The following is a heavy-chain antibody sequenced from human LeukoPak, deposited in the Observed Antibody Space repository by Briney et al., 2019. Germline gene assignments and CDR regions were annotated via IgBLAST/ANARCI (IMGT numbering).Heavy chain of an antibody. CDR1: GYTFTSYD. CDR3: ARLRIVRVWGYYYMDV. Sequence: AASVKVSCKASGYTFTSYDINWVRQATGQGLEWMGWMNPNSGNTGYAQRFQGRVTMTRNTSISTAYMELSSLRSEDTAVYYCARLRIVRVWGYYYMDVWGKGTTVTVSS. CDR2: MNPNSGNT. V-gene: IGHV1-8*01. J-gene: IGHJ6*03. D-gene: IGHD3-16*01.